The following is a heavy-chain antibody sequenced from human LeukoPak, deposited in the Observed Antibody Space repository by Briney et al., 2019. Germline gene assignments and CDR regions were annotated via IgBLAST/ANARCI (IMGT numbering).Heavy chain of an antibody. CDR1: GGSISSNNW. Sequence: SETLSLTCAVSGGSISSNNWWSWVRQPPGKGLEWLGEIYHSGSTNYNPSLKSRVTISVDKSKNQFSLKLSSVAAADTAVYYCARESILLLWFGESMYYFDYWGQGTLVTVSS. CDR2: IYHSGST. D-gene: IGHD3-10*01. CDR3: ARESILLLWFGESMYYFDY. J-gene: IGHJ4*02. V-gene: IGHV4-4*02.